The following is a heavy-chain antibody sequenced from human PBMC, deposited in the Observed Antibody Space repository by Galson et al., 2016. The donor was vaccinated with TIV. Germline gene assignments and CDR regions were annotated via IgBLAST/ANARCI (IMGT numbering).Heavy chain of an antibody. D-gene: IGHD2/OR15-2a*01. CDR1: GASISRFY. J-gene: IGHJ4*02. V-gene: IGHV4-59*01. CDR2: IYYSGYT. Sequence: SETLSLTCTVSGASISRFYWTWIRQPPGKGLEWIGYIYYSGYTNYTPSLKSRVTIATDTSKNQCSLRLTSVTAADTAVYYCARLSTDGRAYCNSPFDSWGPGILVTVS. CDR3: ARLSTDGRAYCNSPFDS.